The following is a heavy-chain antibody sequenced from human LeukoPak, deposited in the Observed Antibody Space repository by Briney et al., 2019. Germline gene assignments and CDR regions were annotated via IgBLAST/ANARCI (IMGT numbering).Heavy chain of an antibody. Sequence: PGGSLRLSCAASGFTFSSYAMSWVRQAPGKGLEWVSSISSSSYIYYADLVKGRFTISRDNANNSLYLQMNSLSAEDTAVYYCARDGPPYCSGGSCYSDFGIWGQGTMVTVSS. CDR2: ISSSSYI. D-gene: IGHD2-15*01. CDR3: ARDGPPYCSGGSCYSDFGI. CDR1: GFTFSSYA. V-gene: IGHV3-21*01. J-gene: IGHJ3*02.